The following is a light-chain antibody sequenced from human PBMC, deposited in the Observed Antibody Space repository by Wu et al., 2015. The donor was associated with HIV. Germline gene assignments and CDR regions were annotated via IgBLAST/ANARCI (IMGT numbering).Light chain of an antibody. V-gene: IGKV3-20*01. CDR2: AAS. CDR1: QSVSRNY. CDR3: QQYGSSPQGT. J-gene: IGKJ2*01. Sequence: EIVLTQSLGTLSLSPGERATLSCRASQSVSRNYLAWYQQKPGQAPRLLIYAASNRATGIPDRLSGSGSGTDFTLTISKLESEDSAVYYCQQYGSSPQGTFGQGTKLEIK.